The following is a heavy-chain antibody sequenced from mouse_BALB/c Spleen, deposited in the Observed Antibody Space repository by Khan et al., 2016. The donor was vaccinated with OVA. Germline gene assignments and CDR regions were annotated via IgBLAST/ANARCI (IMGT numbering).Heavy chain of an antibody. CDR3: VCELRGFAY. Sequence: EVQLQESGPSLVKPSQTLSLTCSVTGDSITRGYWNWIRKFPGNKLDYMGYISYSGNTYCNPSLKSRISITRDTSKNQYYLQLNSVTTEDTATYYCVCELRGFAYWGQGTLVTVSA. CDR2: ISYSGNT. J-gene: IGHJ3*01. V-gene: IGHV3-8*02. CDR1: GDSITRGY. D-gene: IGHD1-1*01.